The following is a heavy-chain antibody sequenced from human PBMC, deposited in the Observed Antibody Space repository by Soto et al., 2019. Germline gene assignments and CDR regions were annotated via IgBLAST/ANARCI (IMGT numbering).Heavy chain of an antibody. CDR2: ISAYSGDT. V-gene: IGHV1-18*01. J-gene: IGHJ4*02. CDR3: ARDICTNGVCYISDY. CDR1: GYTFTSYG. D-gene: IGHD2-8*01. Sequence: ASVKVSCKASGYTFTSYGISWVRQAPGQGLEWMGWISAYSGDTNYAQKLQGRVTMTTDTSTSTAYMELRSLRSDDTAVYYCARDICTNGVCYISDYWGQGTLLTVSS.